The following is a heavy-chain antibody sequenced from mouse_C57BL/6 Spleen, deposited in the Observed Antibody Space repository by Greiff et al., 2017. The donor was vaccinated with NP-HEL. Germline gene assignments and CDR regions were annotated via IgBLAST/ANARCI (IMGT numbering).Heavy chain of an antibody. CDR2: ISSGGSYT. J-gene: IGHJ4*01. V-gene: IGHV5-6*01. Sequence: EVKVVESGGDLVKPGGSLKLSCAASGFTFSSYGMSWVRQTPDKRLEWVATISSGGSYTYYPDSVKGRFTISRDNAKNSLYLQMSSLKSEDTAMDYCARTTVVGNYAMDYWGQGTSVTVSS. CDR1: GFTFSSYG. D-gene: IGHD1-1*01. CDR3: ARTTVVGNYAMDY.